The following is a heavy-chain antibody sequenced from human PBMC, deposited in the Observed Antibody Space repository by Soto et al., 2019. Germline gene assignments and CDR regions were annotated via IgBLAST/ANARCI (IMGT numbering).Heavy chain of an antibody. CDR2: TTQDRSGR. CDR3: ASLDTAVIKTGGY. J-gene: IGHJ4*02. D-gene: IGHD5-18*01. Sequence: EVQLVESGGGLVQPGGSLRLSCAASGLKVSSWMSWVRQAPGKGVEWVAMTTQDRSGRHYLGSLKGRFNISRDSAKNSMYLQMNSLTVEDTAMYYCASLDTAVIKTGGYWGQGTQVTVSS. V-gene: IGHV3-7*01. CDR1: GLKVSSW.